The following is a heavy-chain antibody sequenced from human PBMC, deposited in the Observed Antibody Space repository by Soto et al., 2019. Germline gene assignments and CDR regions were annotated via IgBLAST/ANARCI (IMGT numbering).Heavy chain of an antibody. V-gene: IGHV3-30-3*01. CDR2: ISSDGSKK. Sequence: VQLVESGGGLVAPGGSLRLSCVASGFALTTYTVNWVRQAPGKGLEWVALISSDGSKKHVADSVKGRFTISRDNSKTLLYLQMESLRAEDTAVYYCAKAAAAAYYYHYYGMDVWGQGTTVTVSS. CDR1: GFALTTYT. J-gene: IGHJ6*02. D-gene: IGHD6-13*01. CDR3: AKAAAAAYYYHYYGMDV.